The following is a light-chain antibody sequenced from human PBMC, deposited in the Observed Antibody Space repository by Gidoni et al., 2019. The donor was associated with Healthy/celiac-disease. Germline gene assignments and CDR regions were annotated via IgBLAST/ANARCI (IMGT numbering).Light chain of an antibody. CDR1: QRVSSY. CDR2: DAS. Sequence: IVFTQSPATLSLSPGERATLSCRASQRVSSYLAWSQQKPGQAPRLLIYDASNRATGIPARFSGSGSGTDFTLTISSLEPEDFAGYYCQERSNWPSGTFXXXTKLEIK. J-gene: IGKJ2*01. V-gene: IGKV3-11*01. CDR3: QERSNWPSGT.